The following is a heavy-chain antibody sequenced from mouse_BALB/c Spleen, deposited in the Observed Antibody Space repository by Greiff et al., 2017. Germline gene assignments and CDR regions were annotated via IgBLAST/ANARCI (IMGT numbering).Heavy chain of an antibody. CDR1: GFTFSNYW. V-gene: IGHV6-6*02. CDR3: TGLGRGGAMDY. J-gene: IGHJ4*01. Sequence: EVQLQESGGGLVQPGGSMKLSCVASGFTFSNYWMNWVRQSPEKGLEWVAEIRLKSNNYATHYAESVKGRFTISRDDSKSSVYLQMNNLRAEDTGIYYCTGLGRGGAMDYWGQGTSVTVSS. D-gene: IGHD4-1*01. CDR2: IRLKSNNYAT.